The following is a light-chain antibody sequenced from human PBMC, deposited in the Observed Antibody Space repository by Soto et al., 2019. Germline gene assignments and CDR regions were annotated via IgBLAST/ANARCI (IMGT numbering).Light chain of an antibody. CDR2: DAS. Sequence: DIQMTQSPSTLSAPVGDRVTITCRASQSISNWLAWYQQKPGKAPKLLIYDASSLESGVSLRFSGSGSGTEFTLTISSLQPDDFATYYCQQYNSYSRTFGQGTKVDIK. V-gene: IGKV1-5*01. CDR3: QQYNSYSRT. J-gene: IGKJ1*01. CDR1: QSISNW.